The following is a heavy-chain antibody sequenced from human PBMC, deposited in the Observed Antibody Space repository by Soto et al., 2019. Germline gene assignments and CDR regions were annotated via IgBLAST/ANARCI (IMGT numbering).Heavy chain of an antibody. Sequence: GGSLRLSYAASGFKFSNYAMSWVRQAPGKGLEWVSLISATGGGTYYADSVKGRFTISRDNSHNTLYLQVHSLTAEDTAVYYCATDRRAGGNSAFYFDFWGQGAQVTVSS. CDR1: GFKFSNYA. CDR2: ISATGGGT. CDR3: ATDRRAGGNSAFYFDF. V-gene: IGHV3-23*01. J-gene: IGHJ4*02. D-gene: IGHD3-16*01.